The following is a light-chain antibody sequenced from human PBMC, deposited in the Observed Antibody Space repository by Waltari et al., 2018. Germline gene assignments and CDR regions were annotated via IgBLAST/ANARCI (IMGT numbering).Light chain of an antibody. Sequence: HSVLTQPPSVSAAPGQKVTISCSGSSSNIGNNYVSWYQQLPGTAPKLLTYENVRGPSGVPDRVPASKSGTSASLCITGLQTGDEADYYCGVWDSSLNSWVFGGVTKLTVL. CDR1: SSNIGNNY. J-gene: IGLJ3*02. CDR3: GVWDSSLNSWV. V-gene: IGLV1-51*02. CDR2: ENV.